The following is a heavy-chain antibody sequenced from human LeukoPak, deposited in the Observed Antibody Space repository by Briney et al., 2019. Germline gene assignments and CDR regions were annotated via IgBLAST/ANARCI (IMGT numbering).Heavy chain of an antibody. D-gene: IGHD6-6*01. CDR1: GGTFSSYA. Sequence: SVKVSCKASGGTFSSYAISWVRQAPGQGLEWMGGIIPILGTANYAQKFQGRVTITTDESTSTAYMELSSLRSEDTAVYYCARVEEEYSSFNWFDPWGQGTLVTVSS. V-gene: IGHV1-69*05. CDR3: ARVEEEYSSFNWFDP. CDR2: IIPILGTA. J-gene: IGHJ5*02.